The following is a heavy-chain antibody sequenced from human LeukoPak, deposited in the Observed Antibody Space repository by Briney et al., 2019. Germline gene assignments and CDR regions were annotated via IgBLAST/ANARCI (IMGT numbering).Heavy chain of an antibody. CDR2: ISSSSSTI. V-gene: IGHV3-48*01. D-gene: IGHD2-15*01. CDR1: GFTFSSYA. J-gene: IGHJ4*02. CDR3: ARGGYYFDY. Sequence: GGSLRLSCAASGFTFSSYAMSWVRQAPGKGLEWVSYISSSSSTIYYADSVKGRFTISRDNAKNSLYLQMSSLRAEDTAVYYCARGGYYFDYWGQGTLVTVSS.